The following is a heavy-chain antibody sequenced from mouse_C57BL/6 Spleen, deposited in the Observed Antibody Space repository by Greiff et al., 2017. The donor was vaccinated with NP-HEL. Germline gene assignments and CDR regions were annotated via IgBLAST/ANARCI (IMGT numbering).Heavy chain of an antibody. CDR2: IDPSDSYT. D-gene: IGHD2-1*01. J-gene: IGHJ2*01. V-gene: IGHV1-50*01. CDR1: GYTFTSYW. CDR3: ARGLYYGNPY. Sequence: VQLQQSGAELVKPGASVKLSCKASGYTFTSYWKQWVKQRPGQGLEWIGEIDPSDSYTNYNQKFKGKATLTVDTSSSTAYMQLSSLTSEDSAVYYCARGLYYGNPYWGQGTTLTVSS.